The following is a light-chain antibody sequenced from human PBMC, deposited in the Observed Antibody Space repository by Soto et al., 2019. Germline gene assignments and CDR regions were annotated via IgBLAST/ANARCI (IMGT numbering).Light chain of an antibody. CDR2: GAS. Sequence: EIVMTQSPATLSVSPGERATLSCRASQSVSSNLAWYQQKPGQAPRLLIYGASTRATGIPARFSGSGSGTDFTLNISSLQSEDFAVYYCQQYNNWPRTFGQGTRLEIK. V-gene: IGKV3-15*01. CDR3: QQYNNWPRT. J-gene: IGKJ5*01. CDR1: QSVSSN.